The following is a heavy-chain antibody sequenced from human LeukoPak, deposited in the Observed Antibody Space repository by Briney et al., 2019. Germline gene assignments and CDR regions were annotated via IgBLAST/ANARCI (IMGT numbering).Heavy chain of an antibody. Sequence: SETLSLTCTVSGGSISSSSYYWGWIRQPPGKGLEWIGSIYYSGSTYYNPSLKSRVTISVDTSKNQFSLKLSSVTAADTAVYYCARDRIYYGSGSYSDYWGQGTLVTVSS. D-gene: IGHD3-10*01. V-gene: IGHV4-39*07. CDR1: GGSISSSSYY. J-gene: IGHJ4*02. CDR2: IYYSGST. CDR3: ARDRIYYGSGSYSDY.